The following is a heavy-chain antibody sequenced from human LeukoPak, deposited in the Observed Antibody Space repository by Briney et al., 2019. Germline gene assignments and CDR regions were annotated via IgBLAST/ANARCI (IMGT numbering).Heavy chain of an antibody. V-gene: IGHV3-23*01. J-gene: IGHJ4*02. Sequence: AGGSLRLSCAASGFIFSTYRMSWVRQAPGKGLEWVSLINDSGRRTYYADSVKGRFTISRDNSKNTLSLQMNSLRVEDTAVYYCARESGGTSIDYWGQGTLVTVSS. D-gene: IGHD2-15*01. CDR2: INDSGRRT. CDR1: GFIFSTYR. CDR3: ARESGGTSIDY.